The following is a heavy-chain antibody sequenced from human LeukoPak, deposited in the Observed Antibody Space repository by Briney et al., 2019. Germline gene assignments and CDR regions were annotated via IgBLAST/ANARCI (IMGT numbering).Heavy chain of an antibody. J-gene: IGHJ4*02. CDR1: GGSFSGYY. Sequence: SETLSLTCAVYGGSFSGYYWSWIRQPPGKGLEWIGEINHSGSTNYNPSLKSRVTISVDTSKNQFSLKLSSVTAADTAVYYCARGKLRYFDWSPVDYWGQGTLVTVSS. CDR3: ARGKLRYFDWSPVDY. CDR2: INHSGST. V-gene: IGHV4-34*01. D-gene: IGHD3-9*01.